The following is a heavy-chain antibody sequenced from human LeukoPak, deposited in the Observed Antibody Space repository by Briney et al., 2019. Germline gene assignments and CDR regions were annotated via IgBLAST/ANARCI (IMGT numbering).Heavy chain of an antibody. V-gene: IGHV3-7*01. D-gene: IGHD6-19*01. Sequence: GGSLRLSCAASGFTFSSYWMSWVRQAPGKGLEWVANIKQDGSEKYYVDSVKGRFTISRDNAKNSLYLQMNSLRAEDTAVYYCARDRYSSGWSDYMEVWGKGTTVTVSS. CDR3: ARDRYSSGWSDYMEV. CDR2: IKQDGSEK. J-gene: IGHJ6*03. CDR1: GFTFSSYW.